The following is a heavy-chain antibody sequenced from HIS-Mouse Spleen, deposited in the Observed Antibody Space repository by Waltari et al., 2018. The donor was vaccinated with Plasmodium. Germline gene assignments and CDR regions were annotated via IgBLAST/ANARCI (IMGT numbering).Heavy chain of an antibody. V-gene: IGHV3-30*18. D-gene: IGHD6-13*01. CDR2: ISYDGMNK. CDR3: AKDRRSSSWYVDY. J-gene: IGHJ4*02. CDR1: GFTFSRYG. Sequence: QVQLVESGGGVVQPGRSLRLSCAASGFTFSRYGMHWVRQAPGSGLEWGAVISYDGMNKYYADSVKGRFTIPRDNSKNTLYLQMNSLRAEDTAVYYCAKDRRSSSWYVDYWGQGTLVTVSS.